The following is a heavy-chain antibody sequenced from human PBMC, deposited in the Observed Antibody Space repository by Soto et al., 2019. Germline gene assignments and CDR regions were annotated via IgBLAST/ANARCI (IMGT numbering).Heavy chain of an antibody. CDR2: IIPIFGTA. CDR1: GGTFSSYA. CDR3: ARDLASPSPNYYYYYGMDV. V-gene: IGHV1-69*13. J-gene: IGHJ6*02. D-gene: IGHD2-2*01. Sequence: ASVKVSCKASGGTFSSYAISWVRQAPGQGLEWMGGIIPIFGTANYAQKFQGRVTITADESTSTAYMELSSLRSEDTAVYYCARDLASPSPNYYYYYGMDVWGQGTTVTVSS.